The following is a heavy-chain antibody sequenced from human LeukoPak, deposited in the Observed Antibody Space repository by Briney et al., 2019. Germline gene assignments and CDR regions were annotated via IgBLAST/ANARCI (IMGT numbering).Heavy chain of an antibody. CDR3: AYLQRDSSGPDAFDI. CDR2: INHSGST. D-gene: IGHD3-22*01. CDR1: GGSFSGYY. V-gene: IGHV4-34*01. Sequence: SETLSLTCAVYGGSFSGYYWSWIRQPPGKGLEWIGEINHSGSTNYNPSLKSRVTISVDTSKNQFSLKLSSVTPADTAVYYCAYLQRDSSGPDAFDIWGQGTMVTVSS. J-gene: IGHJ3*02.